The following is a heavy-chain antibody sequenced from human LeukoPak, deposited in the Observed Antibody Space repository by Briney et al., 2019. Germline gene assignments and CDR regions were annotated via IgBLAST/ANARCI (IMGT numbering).Heavy chain of an antibody. D-gene: IGHD2-21*01. CDR1: GCNFSRYT. CDR3: AKERSAINDYYNFDY. Sequence: GGSLRLSCAASGCNFSRYTMNWVRQAPGKGLEWVSGISGSGGDASYADSVRGRFTISRDKSKNTVYLQMNSLRAEDTAVYYCAKERSAINDYYNFDYWGQGTPVTVSS. CDR2: ISGSGGDA. V-gene: IGHV3-23*01. J-gene: IGHJ4*02.